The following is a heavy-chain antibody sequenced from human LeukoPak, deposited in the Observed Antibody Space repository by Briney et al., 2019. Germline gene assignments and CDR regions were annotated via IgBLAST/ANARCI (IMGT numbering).Heavy chain of an antibody. J-gene: IGHJ4*02. Sequence: ASVKVSCKASGYTFTGYYMHWVRQAPGQGLEWMGWINPNSGGTNYAQKFQGRVTMTRDTSISTAYMELRSLRSDDTTVYYCARDFLMERRDGYNAGNVDYWGQGTLVTVSS. CDR3: ARDFLMERRDGYNAGNVDY. D-gene: IGHD5-24*01. CDR1: GYTFTGYY. CDR2: INPNSGGT. V-gene: IGHV1-2*02.